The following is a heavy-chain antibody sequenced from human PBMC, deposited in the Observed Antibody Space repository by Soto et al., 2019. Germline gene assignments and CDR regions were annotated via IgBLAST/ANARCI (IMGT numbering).Heavy chain of an antibody. Sequence: QITLNESGPTVVRPTETLTLTCSFSGFSLTTSGVGVGWVRQSPGKAPEWLALIYWDDDKPYSESLKSRLTITQDPSKNQVGLTVANLDPTDTATYYCAHIVLRTVFGLVTTTAIYFDFWGQGTPVAVSS. CDR2: IYWDDDK. J-gene: IGHJ4*02. V-gene: IGHV2-5*02. CDR3: AHIVLRTVFGLVTTTAIYFDF. CDR1: GFSLTTSGVG. D-gene: IGHD3-3*01.